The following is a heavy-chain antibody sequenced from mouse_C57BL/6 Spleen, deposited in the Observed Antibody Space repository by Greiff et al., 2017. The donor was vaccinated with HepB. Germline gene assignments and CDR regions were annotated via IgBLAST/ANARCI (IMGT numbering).Heavy chain of an antibody. V-gene: IGHV1-52*01. CDR1: GYTFTSYW. D-gene: IGHD2-1*01. J-gene: IGHJ2*01. CDR2: IDPSDSET. CDR3: ARWRGYGNYEGYFDY. Sequence: QVQLQQPGAELVRPGSSVKLSCKASGYTFTSYWMHWVKQRPIQGLEWIGNIDPSDSETHYNQKFKDKATLTVDKSSSTAYMQLSSLTSEDSAVYYCARWRGYGNYEGYFDYWGQGTTLTVSS.